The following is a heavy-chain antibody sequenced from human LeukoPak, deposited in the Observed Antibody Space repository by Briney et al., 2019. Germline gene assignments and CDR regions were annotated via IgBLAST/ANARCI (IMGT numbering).Heavy chain of an antibody. J-gene: IGHJ6*02. CDR1: GFPFYSYW. CDR2: ISYDGSNK. Sequence: PGGSLRLSCTASGFPFYSYWMTWVRQTPGKGLEWVAVISYDGSNKYYADSVKGRFTISRDNSKNTLYLQMNSLRAEDTAVYYCARVQQLALYGMDVWGQGTTVTVSS. V-gene: IGHV3-30-3*01. D-gene: IGHD6-13*01. CDR3: ARVQQLALYGMDV.